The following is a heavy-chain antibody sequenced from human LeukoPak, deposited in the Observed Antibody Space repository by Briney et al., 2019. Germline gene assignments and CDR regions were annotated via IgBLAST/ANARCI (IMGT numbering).Heavy chain of an antibody. CDR1: GFTFSSYE. D-gene: IGHD3-22*01. V-gene: IGHV3-48*03. CDR2: ISSSGSTI. CDR3: ARGHKISGRWRYYYDSSGYYEEDY. Sequence: PGGSLRLSCAASGFTFSSYEMNWVRQAPGKGLEWVSYISSSGSTIYYADSVKGRFTISRDNAKNSLYLQMNSLRAEDTAVYYCARGHKISGRWRYYYDSSGYYEEDYWGQGTLVTVSS. J-gene: IGHJ4*02.